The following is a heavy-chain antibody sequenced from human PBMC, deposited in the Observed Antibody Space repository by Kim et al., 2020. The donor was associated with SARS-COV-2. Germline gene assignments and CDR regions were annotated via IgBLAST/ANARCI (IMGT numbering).Heavy chain of an antibody. Sequence: SETLSLTCAVYGGSFSGYYWSWIRQPPGKGLEWIGEINHSGSTNYNPSLKSRVTISVDTSKNQFSLKLSSVTAADTAVYYCARGRDVRGYSYGYGYYYYGMDVWGQGTTVTVSS. D-gene: IGHD5-18*01. J-gene: IGHJ6*02. CDR3: ARGRDVRGYSYGYGYYYYGMDV. V-gene: IGHV4-34*01. CDR1: GGSFSGYY. CDR2: INHSGST.